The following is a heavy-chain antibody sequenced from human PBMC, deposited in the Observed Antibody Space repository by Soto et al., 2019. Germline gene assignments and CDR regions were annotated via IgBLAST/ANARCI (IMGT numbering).Heavy chain of an antibody. CDR1: GFTFRSHA. V-gene: IGHV3-30*01. J-gene: IGHJ4*02. CDR2: ISTDGRDK. Sequence: PGGSLRLSCAASGFTFRSHAMHWVRQAPGKGLEWVAVISTDGRDKYHADSVKGRFTISRDNSKNTLFLQMNSLRSEDTAVYFCAKDHDLAAAGYYFDYWGQGTLVTVSS. CDR3: AKDHDLAAAGYYFDY. D-gene: IGHD6-13*01.